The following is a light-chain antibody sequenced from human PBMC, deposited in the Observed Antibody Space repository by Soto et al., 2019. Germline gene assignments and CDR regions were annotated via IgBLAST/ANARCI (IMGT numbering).Light chain of an antibody. J-gene: IGKJ1*01. V-gene: IGKV3-20*01. CDR2: GAS. Sequence: EIVLTQSPGTLSLSPGERATLSCRASQSVSSNYLAWLQQKPGQAPRLLIYGASSRATGIPDRFSGSGSGTDFTLTISRLEPEDFAVYYCQQYGSSVRTFGQGTKVEIK. CDR1: QSVSSNY. CDR3: QQYGSSVRT.